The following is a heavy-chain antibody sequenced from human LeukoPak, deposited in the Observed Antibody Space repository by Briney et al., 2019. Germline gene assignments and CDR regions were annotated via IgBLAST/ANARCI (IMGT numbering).Heavy chain of an antibody. CDR1: GFMFSGYW. V-gene: IGHV3-74*01. CDR2: IDNDGNGI. CDR3: ATGGGGGPSFGVFTQIAF. J-gene: IGHJ6*04. D-gene: IGHD3-3*01. Sequence: GGSLRLSCAASGFMFSGYWMHWVRQGPEKGLELVSRIDNDGNGIIYADSVKGRFTTSRDNAKNTLYLQMSSLRVEDTAVYYFATGGGGGPSFGVFTQIAFWGKGTTAPVPS.